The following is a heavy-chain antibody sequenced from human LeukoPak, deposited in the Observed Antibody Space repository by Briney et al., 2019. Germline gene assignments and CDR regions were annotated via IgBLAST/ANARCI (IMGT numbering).Heavy chain of an antibody. J-gene: IGHJ3*02. V-gene: IGHV4-4*07. D-gene: IGHD3-3*01. CDR3: ARDSAPATAYYDFWSGYSTYDAFDI. CDR2: IYTSGST. CDR1: GGSISSYY. Sequence: SETLSLTCGVSGGSISSYYWSWIRQPAGRGLECIGRIYTSGSTNYNPSLKSRVTMSVDTSKHQFSLKLSSVTAADTAVYYCARDSAPATAYYDFWSGYSTYDAFDIWGQGTMVTVSS.